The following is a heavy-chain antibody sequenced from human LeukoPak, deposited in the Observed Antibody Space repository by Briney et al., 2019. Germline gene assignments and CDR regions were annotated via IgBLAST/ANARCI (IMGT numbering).Heavy chain of an antibody. CDR3: AKGPERSDRGYSDY. D-gene: IGHD1-14*01. Sequence: GGSLRLSCAASGFTFRNYAMSWVGQAPGKGLAWVSGIDPSGTYTYYADSVKGRFTISRDNSKNTLYLQLNSLRAEDTAAYYCAKGPERSDRGYSDYWGQGTLVTVSS. V-gene: IGHV3-23*01. CDR1: GFTFRNYA. J-gene: IGHJ4*02. CDR2: IDPSGTYT.